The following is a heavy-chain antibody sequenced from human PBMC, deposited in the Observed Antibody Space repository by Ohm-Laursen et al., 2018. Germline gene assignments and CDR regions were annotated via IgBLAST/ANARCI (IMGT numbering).Heavy chain of an antibody. D-gene: IGHD2-15*01. J-gene: IGHJ4*02. CDR1: GGSISSGGYY. Sequence: SETLSLTCTVPGGSISSGGYYWSWIRQHPGKGLEWIGYIYYSGSTYYNPSLKSRVTISVDTSKNQFSLKLSSVTAADTAVYYCARGGVVAASFDYWGQGTLVTVSS. CDR3: ARGGVVAASFDY. V-gene: IGHV4-31*03. CDR2: IYYSGST.